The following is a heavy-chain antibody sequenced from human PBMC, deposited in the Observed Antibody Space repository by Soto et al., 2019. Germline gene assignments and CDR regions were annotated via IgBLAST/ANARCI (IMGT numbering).Heavy chain of an antibody. D-gene: IGHD2-15*01. Sequence: PSETLSLTCGVSGSSISNDNWWVWIRQPPGRGLEWIGNIDYNGVTYSNPSLKSRVTISRDTSKNQFSLKLTSVTAADTALYYCGKVLVGATGHTDSDSWGPGTLVTVSS. V-gene: IGHV4-38-2*01. J-gene: IGHJ4*02. CDR1: GSSISNDNW. CDR3: GKVLVGATGHTDSDS. CDR2: IDYNGVT.